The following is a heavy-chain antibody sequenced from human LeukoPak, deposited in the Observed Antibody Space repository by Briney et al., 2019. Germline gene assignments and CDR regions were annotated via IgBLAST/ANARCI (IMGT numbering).Heavy chain of an antibody. CDR2: IKQDGSEK. Sequence: QPGGSLRLSCAASGFTLSNYWMSWVRRAPGKGLEWVGNIKQDGSEKYYVDSVKGRFTISRDSAKNSLYLQMNSLRAEDTAVYYCAREAYCSSTGCKKAPPFDYWGQGALVTVSS. CDR1: GFTLSNYW. D-gene: IGHD2-2*01. CDR3: AREAYCSSTGCKKAPPFDY. J-gene: IGHJ4*02. V-gene: IGHV3-7*01.